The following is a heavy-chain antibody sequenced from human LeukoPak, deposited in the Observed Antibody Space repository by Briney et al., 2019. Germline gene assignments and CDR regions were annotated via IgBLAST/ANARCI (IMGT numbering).Heavy chain of an antibody. Sequence: ASVKVPCKASGGTFSSYAISWVRQAPGQGLEWMGGIIPIFGTANYAQKFQGRVTITADESTSTAYMELSSLRSEDTAVYYCARVRPGIADAFDIWGQGTMVTVSS. CDR1: GGTFSSYA. J-gene: IGHJ3*02. D-gene: IGHD6-13*01. V-gene: IGHV1-69*13. CDR2: IIPIFGTA. CDR3: ARVRPGIADAFDI.